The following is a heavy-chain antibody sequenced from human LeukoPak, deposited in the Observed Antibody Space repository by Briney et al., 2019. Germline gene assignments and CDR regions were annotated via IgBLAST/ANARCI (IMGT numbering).Heavy chain of an antibody. J-gene: IGHJ4*02. D-gene: IGHD3-22*01. CDR1: GYTFTGYY. V-gene: IGHV1-2*02. CDR3: AREGSTYYYDSRGPYFDY. Sequence: ASVKVSCKASGYTFTGYYMHWVRQAPGQGLEWMGWINPNSGGTNYAQKFQGRVTMTRDTSTSTVYMELSSLRSEDTAVYYCAREGSTYYYDSRGPYFDYWGQGTLVTVSS. CDR2: INPNSGGT.